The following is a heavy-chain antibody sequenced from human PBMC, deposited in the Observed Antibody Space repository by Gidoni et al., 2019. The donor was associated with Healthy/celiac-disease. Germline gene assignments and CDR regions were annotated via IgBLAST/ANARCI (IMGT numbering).Heavy chain of an antibody. CDR2: IYPGDSDT. J-gene: IGHJ4*02. CDR3: ARLDPRMGGTGDYFDY. Sequence: EVQLVQSGAEVKKPGESLKISCKGSGYSFTSYWIGWVRQMPGKGLEWMGIIYPGDSDTRYSPSFQGQVTISADKSVSTAYLQWSSLKASDTAMYYCARLDPRMGGTGDYFDYWGQGTLVTVSS. D-gene: IGHD1-26*01. V-gene: IGHV5-51*03. CDR1: GYSFTSYW.